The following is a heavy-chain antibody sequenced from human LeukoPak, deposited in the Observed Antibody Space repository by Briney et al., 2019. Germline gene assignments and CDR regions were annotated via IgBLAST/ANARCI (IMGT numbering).Heavy chain of an antibody. D-gene: IGHD3-16*01. CDR3: ARDVFAYSSGGSFDF. Sequence: GRSLRLSCAAYGFSFDTHGMHWVRQAPGKGLEWVAVIWYDGSKKYYADSVKGRFTISRDNSKKSLFLQMNSLRAEDTALYYCARDVFAYSSGGSFDFCGQGTLVTVSP. CDR1: GFSFDTHG. CDR2: IWYDGSKK. V-gene: IGHV3-33*01. J-gene: IGHJ4*02.